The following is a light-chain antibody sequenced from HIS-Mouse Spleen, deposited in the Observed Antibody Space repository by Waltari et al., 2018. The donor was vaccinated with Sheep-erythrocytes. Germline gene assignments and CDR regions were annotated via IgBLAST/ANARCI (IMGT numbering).Light chain of an antibody. CDR1: SSNIGNNA. CDR2: YDD. V-gene: IGLV1-36*01. CDR3: AAWDDSLNGPV. J-gene: IGLJ3*02. Sequence: QSVLTQPPSVSEAPRQRVTISCSGSSSNIGNNAVNWYQQLPGTAPTPLIYYDDLLPSGVSDRFSGSKSGTSASLAISGLQSEDEADYYCAAWDDSLNGPVFGGGTKLTVL.